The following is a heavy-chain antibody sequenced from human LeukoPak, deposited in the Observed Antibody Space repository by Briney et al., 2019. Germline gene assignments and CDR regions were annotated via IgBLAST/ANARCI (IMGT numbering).Heavy chain of an antibody. CDR1: GYTFTSYG. CDR2: ISAYNGNT. V-gene: IGHV1-18*01. D-gene: IGHD4-23*01. CDR3: ARSLGGAPVVYYFDY. J-gene: IGHJ4*02. Sequence: ASVKVSCKASGYTFTSYGISWVRQAPGRGLEWMGWISAYNGNTNYAQKLQGRVTMTTDTSTSTAYMELRSLRSDDTAVYYCARSLGGAPVVYYFDYWGQGTLVTVSS.